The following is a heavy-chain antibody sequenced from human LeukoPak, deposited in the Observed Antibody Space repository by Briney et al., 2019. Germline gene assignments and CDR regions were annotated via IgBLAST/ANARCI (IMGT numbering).Heavy chain of an antibody. J-gene: IGHJ4*02. CDR3: TRDPNHPTYSSGWYH. CDR1: GFTFSSFT. Sequence: GGSLRLSCTASGFTFSSFTMNWVRQAPGKGLEWVSYISHSDSTTSYSDSVRGRFTISRDNAKNSLYLQMNSLRAEDTAIYYCTRDPNHPTYSSGWYHWGQGTLVTVSS. V-gene: IGHV3-48*04. CDR2: ISHSDSTT. D-gene: IGHD6-19*01.